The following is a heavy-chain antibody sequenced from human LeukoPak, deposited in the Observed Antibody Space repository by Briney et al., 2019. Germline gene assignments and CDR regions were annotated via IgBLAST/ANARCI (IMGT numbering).Heavy chain of an antibody. D-gene: IGHD3-22*01. CDR1: GYTFTSYG. CDR2: ISAYNGNT. J-gene: IGHJ4*02. Sequence: ASVKVSCKASGYTFTSYGISWVRQAPGQGLEWMGWISAYNGNTNYAQKLQGRVTMTTDTSTSTAYMELRSLRSDDTAVYYCARLGLMGMIVVVGYFGYWGQGTLVTVSS. CDR3: ARLGLMGMIVVVGYFGY. V-gene: IGHV1-18*01.